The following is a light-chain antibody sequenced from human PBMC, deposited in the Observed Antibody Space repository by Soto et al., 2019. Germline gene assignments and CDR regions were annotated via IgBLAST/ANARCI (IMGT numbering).Light chain of an antibody. Sequence: QSALTQSASVSGSPGQSITISCTGTSSDVGDYKYVSWYQQHPGKAPKLIIYEVSNRPSGISNRFSGSKSGNTASLTISGLQAEDEADYYCNSCTDTTSLIFGGGTKVTVL. V-gene: IGLV2-14*01. J-gene: IGLJ2*01. CDR1: SSDVGDYKY. CDR3: NSCTDTTSLI. CDR2: EVS.